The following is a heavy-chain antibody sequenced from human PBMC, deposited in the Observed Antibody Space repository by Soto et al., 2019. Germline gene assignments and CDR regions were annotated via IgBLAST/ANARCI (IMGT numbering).Heavy chain of an antibody. V-gene: IGHV4-39*01. CDR2: IYYSGST. CDR3: ARGWPTMVTVDY. J-gene: IGHJ4*02. Sequence: QLQLQESGPGLVKPSETLSLTCTVSGGSISSSSYYWGWIRQPPGKGLEWFGSIYYSGSTYYNPSLNSRVTIAVDTSKNPCSLKRSSVTAADTAVYYCARGWPTMVTVDYWGQGTLVTVSS. CDR1: GGSISSSSYY. D-gene: IGHD2-15*01.